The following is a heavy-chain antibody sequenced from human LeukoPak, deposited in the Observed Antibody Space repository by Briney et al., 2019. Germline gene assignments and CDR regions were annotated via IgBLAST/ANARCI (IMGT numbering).Heavy chain of an antibody. D-gene: IGHD6-19*01. Sequence: GGSLRLSCAASGFIFSNDDLNWVRQAPGKGLEWVAGMSGDGRRTDYAGSVKGRFTISRDNSKNTLYLQMNSLSAEDTAVYYCAAEGGGSGWSSIDDWGQGTLVTVSS. CDR1: GFIFSNDD. V-gene: IGHV3-23*01. J-gene: IGHJ4*02. CDR3: AAEGGGSGWSSIDD. CDR2: MSGDGRRT.